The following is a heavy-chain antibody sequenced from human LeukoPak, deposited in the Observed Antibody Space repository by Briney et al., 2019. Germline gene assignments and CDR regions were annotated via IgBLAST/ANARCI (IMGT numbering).Heavy chain of an antibody. CDR2: ISGSGGST. J-gene: IGHJ4*02. D-gene: IGHD6-13*01. CDR1: GFTFRTYA. CDR3: LRDLAAAGHF. Sequence: GGSLRLSCAASGFTFRTYAMSWVRQAPGKGLEWVSAISGSGGSTYYADSVKGRFTISRDNAKNTLYLQMNSLRAEDTAVYYCLRDLAAAGHFWGQGTLVTVSS. V-gene: IGHV3-23*01.